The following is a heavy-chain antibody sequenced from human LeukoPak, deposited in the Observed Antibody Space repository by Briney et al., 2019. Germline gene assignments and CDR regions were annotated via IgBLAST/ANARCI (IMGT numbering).Heavy chain of an antibody. Sequence: PSETLSLTCTVSGGSISNYYWSWIRQPAGKGLEWIGRISASGNTNYNPSLKSRVTMSVDTSMNLFALKLSSVTAADTAVYYCARGERPGPDYWGPGILVTVSS. CDR3: ARGERPGPDY. D-gene: IGHD2-8*02. CDR2: ISASGNT. CDR1: GGSISNYY. V-gene: IGHV4-4*07. J-gene: IGHJ4*02.